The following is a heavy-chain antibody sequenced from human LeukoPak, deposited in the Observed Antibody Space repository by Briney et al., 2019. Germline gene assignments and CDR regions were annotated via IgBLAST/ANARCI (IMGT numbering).Heavy chain of an antibody. J-gene: IGHJ4*02. CDR1: GGSFNDYY. Sequence: PSETLSLTCAVYGGSFNDYYWIWIRQPPGKGLEWIGEIKPSGRTNYNPSLESRVTISVDTSKNQFSLKLSSVTAADTAMYYCAREGWNFYGAGSFYFDYWGQGTLVTVSS. D-gene: IGHD3-10*01. V-gene: IGHV4-34*01. CDR3: AREGWNFYGAGSFYFDY. CDR2: IKPSGRT.